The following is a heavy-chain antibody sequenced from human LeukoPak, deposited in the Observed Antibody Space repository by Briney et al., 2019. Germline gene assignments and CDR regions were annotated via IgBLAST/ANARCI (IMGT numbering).Heavy chain of an antibody. J-gene: IGHJ4*02. CDR2: IYYSGST. V-gene: IGHV4-39*01. CDR1: GGSISSSSYY. CDR3: AEGVDY. Sequence: TSETLSLTCTVSGGSISSSSYYWGWIRQPPGKGLEWIGSIYYSGSTYYNPSLKSRVTISVDTSKNQLSLKLSSVTAADTAVYYCAEGVDYWGQGTLVTVSS.